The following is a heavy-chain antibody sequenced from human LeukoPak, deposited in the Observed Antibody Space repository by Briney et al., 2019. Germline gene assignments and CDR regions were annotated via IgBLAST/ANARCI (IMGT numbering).Heavy chain of an antibody. V-gene: IGHV1-69*13. CDR3: ARALVCGRELNLNDAFDI. CDR1: GGTFSSYA. J-gene: IGHJ3*02. Sequence: GTSVKVSCKASGGTFSSYAISWVRQAPGQGLEWMGGIIPTFGTTNYAQKFQDRVTITADESTSTAYMELSSLRSEDTAVYYCARALVCGRELNLNDAFDIWGQGTMVTVSS. CDR2: IIPTFGTT. D-gene: IGHD1-26*01.